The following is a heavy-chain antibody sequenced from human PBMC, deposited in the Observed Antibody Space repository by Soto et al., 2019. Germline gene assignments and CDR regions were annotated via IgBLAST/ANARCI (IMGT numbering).Heavy chain of an antibody. V-gene: IGHV3-74*01. J-gene: IGHJ6*02. D-gene: IGHD3-22*01. Sequence: GGSLRLSCAASGFTFSSYWMHWVRQAPGKGLVWVSRINSDGSSTSYADSVKGRFTISRDNAKNTLYLQMNSLRAEDTAVYYCARDDYDSSGYYTRWGYYYYYCMDVWRQGTTVTVSS. CDR2: INSDGSST. CDR3: ARDDYDSSGYYTRWGYYYYYCMDV. CDR1: GFTFSSYW.